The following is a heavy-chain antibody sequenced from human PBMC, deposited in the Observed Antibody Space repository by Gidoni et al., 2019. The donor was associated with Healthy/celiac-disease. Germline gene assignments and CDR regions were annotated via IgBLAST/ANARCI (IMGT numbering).Heavy chain of an antibody. D-gene: IGHD2-15*01. V-gene: IGHV3-66*01. Sequence: EVQLVESGGGLVQPGGSLRLSCAASGFTVSSNYMSWVRQAPGKGLEWVSVIYSGGSTYYADSVKGRFTISRDNSKNTLYLQMNSLRAEDTAVYYCARARVVLARPGGPSKQYYFDYWGQGTLVTVSS. CDR2: IYSGGST. CDR1: GFTVSSNY. J-gene: IGHJ4*02. CDR3: ARARVVLARPGGPSKQYYFDY.